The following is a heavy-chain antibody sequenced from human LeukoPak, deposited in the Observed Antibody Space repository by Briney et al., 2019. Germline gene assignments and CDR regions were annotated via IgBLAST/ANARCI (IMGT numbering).Heavy chain of an antibody. J-gene: IGHJ5*02. D-gene: IGHD6-19*01. CDR1: GYTFTSYY. Sequence: ASVKVSCKASGYTFTSYYMHWVRQAPGQGLEWMGIINPSGGSTSYAQKFQGRVTMTRDMSTSTVYMELSSLRSEDTAVYYCARDSSGWYYGNWFDPWGQGTLVTVSS. V-gene: IGHV1-46*01. CDR2: INPSGGST. CDR3: ARDSSGWYYGNWFDP.